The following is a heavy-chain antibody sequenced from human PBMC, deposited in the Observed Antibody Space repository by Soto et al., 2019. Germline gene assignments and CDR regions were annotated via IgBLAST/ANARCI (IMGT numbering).Heavy chain of an antibody. CDR2: IRTSVGDT. D-gene: IGHD4-17*01. J-gene: IGHJ4*02. V-gene: IGHV3-23*01. CDR3: AKDPTYDYGYFDS. Sequence: GGSLRLSCAASGFTFSSYAMNWVRQAPGKGLEWVSTIRTSVGDTYYAASVKGRFTISRDNFKSTVYLHLNSLRAEDTAIYYCAKDPTYDYGYFDSWGQGTLVTVSS. CDR1: GFTFSSYA.